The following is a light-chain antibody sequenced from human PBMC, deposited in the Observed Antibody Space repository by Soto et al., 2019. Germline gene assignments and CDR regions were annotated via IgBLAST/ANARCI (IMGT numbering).Light chain of an antibody. CDR1: QTISSW. Sequence: DIQMTQSPSTLSASVGDRVTITCRASQTISSWLAWYQQKPGKAPKLLIFDVSSLQSGVPSRFSGSGSGTEFTLTISSLQPDDFATYYCQQSYSSITFGQGTRLAIK. CDR3: QQSYSSIT. V-gene: IGKV1-5*01. CDR2: DVS. J-gene: IGKJ5*01.